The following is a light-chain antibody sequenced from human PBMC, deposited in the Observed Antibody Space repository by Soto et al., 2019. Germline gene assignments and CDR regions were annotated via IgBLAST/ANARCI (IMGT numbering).Light chain of an antibody. V-gene: IGKV3-20*01. J-gene: IGKJ2*01. CDR2: GAS. CDR3: QQYGRSPFT. CDR1: QRITSNF. Sequence: EIVLTQSPVTLSLSPGERATLSCRASQRITSNFLAWFQQKAGLAPRLLIYGASTRASGVPDRFSGGGSGTDFVLTTSRLEPEDFAVYYCQQYGRSPFTFGLGTKLQIK.